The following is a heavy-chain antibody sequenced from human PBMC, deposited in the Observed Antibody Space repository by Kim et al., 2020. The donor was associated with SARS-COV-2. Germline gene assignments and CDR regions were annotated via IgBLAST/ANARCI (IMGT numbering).Heavy chain of an antibody. Sequence: SETLSLTCAVYGGSFSGYYWSWIRQPPGKGLEWIGEINHSGSTNYNPSLKSRVTISVDTSKNQFSLKLSSVTAADTAVYYCAREKPQGGFDPWGQGTLVTVSS. CDR1: GGSFSGYY. J-gene: IGHJ5*02. CDR2: INHSGST. V-gene: IGHV4-34*01. D-gene: IGHD3-16*01. CDR3: AREKPQGGFDP.